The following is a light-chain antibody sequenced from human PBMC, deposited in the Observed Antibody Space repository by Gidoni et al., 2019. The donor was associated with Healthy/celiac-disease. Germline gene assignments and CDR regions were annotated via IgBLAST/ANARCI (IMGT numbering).Light chain of an antibody. CDR2: GAS. CDR3: QQRSNWPPT. J-gene: IGKJ5*01. CDR1: QSVSIY. Sequence: ELVLTQSPANLSLSPGDRATLSCRASQSVSIYVAWYQQKPGQATRLLIYGASNRATGIPARFSGSGSGTDFSLTLSSLEPEDFAVYYCQQRSNWPPTFGQGTRLEIK. V-gene: IGKV3-11*01.